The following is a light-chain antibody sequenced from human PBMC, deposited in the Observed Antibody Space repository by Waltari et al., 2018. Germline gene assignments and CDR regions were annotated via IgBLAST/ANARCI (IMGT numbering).Light chain of an antibody. V-gene: IGLV2-14*03. J-gene: IGLJ3*02. CDR1: TSDVDAYNY. CDR2: DFY. Sequence: QSALTQPASVSGSPGQSITISCPGTTSDVDAYNYVSWYQQFPGKAPKLIIYDFYNRPSGVSTRVSGSKSGATASLTISGLQADDEAEYWCSSYTSTSTLWVFGGGTKLTV. CDR3: SSYTSTSTLWV.